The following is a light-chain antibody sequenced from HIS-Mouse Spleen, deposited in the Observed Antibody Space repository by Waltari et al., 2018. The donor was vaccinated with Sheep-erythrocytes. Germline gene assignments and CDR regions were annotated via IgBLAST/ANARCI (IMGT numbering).Light chain of an antibody. CDR1: SSNIGSNT. J-gene: IGLJ3*02. Sequence: QSVLTQPPSASGTPGQRVTISCSGSSSNIGSNTVNWYHQLPGTAPKLPIYSNNQRPSGVPDRFSGSKSGTSASLAISGLQSEDEADYYCAARDDSLNGPVFGGGTKLTVL. CDR3: AARDDSLNGPV. CDR2: SNN. V-gene: IGLV1-44*01.